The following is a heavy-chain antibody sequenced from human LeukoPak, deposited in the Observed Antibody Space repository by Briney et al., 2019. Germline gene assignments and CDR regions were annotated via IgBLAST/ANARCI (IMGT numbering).Heavy chain of an antibody. CDR3: ARDRAASTWFFDL. CDR1: GFTFSIYN. J-gene: IGHJ2*01. D-gene: IGHD2-15*01. V-gene: IGHV3-48*02. CDR2: ISADSNTI. Sequence: GGSLRLSCAASGFTFSIYNMNWVRQAPGEGVEWLSYISADSNTIYYADSVKGRFTISRDNAKTSLYLQMNTLRDEDTAVYYCARDRAASTWFFDLWGRGTLVLVSS.